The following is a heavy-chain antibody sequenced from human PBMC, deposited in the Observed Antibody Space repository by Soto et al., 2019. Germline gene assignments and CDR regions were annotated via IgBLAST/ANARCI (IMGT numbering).Heavy chain of an antibody. D-gene: IGHD2-2*01. CDR3: AKEETDIVVVPAAVSPFAFDI. CDR1: GFTFSSYA. CDR2: ISGSGGST. Sequence: EVQLLESGGGLVQPGGSLRLSCAASGFTFSSYAMSWVRQAPGKGLEWVSAISGSGGSTYYADSVKGRFTISRDNSKNTLYLQMNSLRAEDTAVYYCAKEETDIVVVPAAVSPFAFDIWGQGTMVTVSS. J-gene: IGHJ3*02. V-gene: IGHV3-23*01.